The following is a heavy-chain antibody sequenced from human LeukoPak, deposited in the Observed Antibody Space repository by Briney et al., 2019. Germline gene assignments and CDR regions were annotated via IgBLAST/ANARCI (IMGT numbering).Heavy chain of an antibody. J-gene: IGHJ6*02. D-gene: IGHD3-10*01. CDR3: ARTPGDENGMDV. CDR2: IDTANGNT. V-gene: IGHV1-3*04. Sequence: ASVKVSCKASGYTFTSHVIHWVRQAPGPRLDWMGWIDTANGNTQNSQNFQGRVTITRDPSASTAYMELSSLRSEDTAVYYCARTPGDENGMDVWGQGTTVTVSS. CDR1: GYTFTSHV.